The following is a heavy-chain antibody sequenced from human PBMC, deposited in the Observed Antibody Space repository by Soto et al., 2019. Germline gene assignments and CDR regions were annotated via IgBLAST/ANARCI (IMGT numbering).Heavy chain of an antibody. J-gene: IGHJ5*02. CDR1: GGSISSYYW. V-gene: IGHV2-70*11. CDR2: IDWDDDK. D-gene: IGHD5-12*01. Sequence: TLSLTCTVSGGSISSYYWSWIRQPPGKALEWLARIDWDDDKYYSTSLKTRLTISKDTSKNQVVLTMTNMDPVDTATYYCARIQLSGYNSGWFDPWGQGTLVTVSS. CDR3: ARIQLSGYNSGWFDP.